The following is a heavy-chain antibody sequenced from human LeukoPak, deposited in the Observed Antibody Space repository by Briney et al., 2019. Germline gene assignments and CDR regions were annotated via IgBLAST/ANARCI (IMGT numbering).Heavy chain of an antibody. CDR3: ARAFESSSSWFSPWFDP. J-gene: IGHJ5*02. CDR1: GGSISSSSYY. V-gene: IGHV4-39*07. CDR2: IYYSGST. D-gene: IGHD6-13*01. Sequence: PSETLSLTCTVSGGSISSSSYYWGWIRQPSGKGLEWIGSIYYSGSTYYNPSLKSQVTISVDTSKNQFSLKLSSVTAADTAVYYCARAFESSSSWFSPWFDPWGQGTLVTVSS.